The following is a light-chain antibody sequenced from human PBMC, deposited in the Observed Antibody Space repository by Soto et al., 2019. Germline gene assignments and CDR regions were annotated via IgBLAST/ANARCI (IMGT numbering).Light chain of an antibody. CDR1: QSLLDSNGNDY. V-gene: IGKV2-28*01. Sequence: IVMTQSPLALLVTPGEAASISCRASQSLLDSNGNDYLGWYVQSAGQCTQLLSYLGYALASGVPDRFSGSGSNTALTLKISRVAAEHVGVYSCLQAQQTPLTLGGGTTV. CDR3: LQAQQTPLT. J-gene: IGKJ4*01. CDR2: LGY.